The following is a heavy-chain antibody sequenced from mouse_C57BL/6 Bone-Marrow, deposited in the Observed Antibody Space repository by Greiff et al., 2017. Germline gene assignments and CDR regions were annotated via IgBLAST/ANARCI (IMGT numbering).Heavy chain of an antibody. CDR1: GYTFTSYG. CDR3: ARSFITTVVATGEYAMDY. Sequence: QVQLQQSGAELARPGASVKLSCKASGYTFTSYGISWVKQRTGQGLEWIGEIYPRSGNTYYNEKFTGKATLTADKSSSTEYMELRSLTSEDSAVYFCARSFITTVVATGEYAMDYWGQGTSVTVSS. V-gene: IGHV1-81*01. J-gene: IGHJ4*01. CDR2: IYPRSGNT. D-gene: IGHD1-1*01.